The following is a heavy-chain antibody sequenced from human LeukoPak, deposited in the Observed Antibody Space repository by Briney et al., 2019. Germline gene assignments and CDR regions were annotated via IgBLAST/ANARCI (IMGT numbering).Heavy chain of an antibody. D-gene: IGHD5-12*01. Sequence: PGGSLRLSCAASGFTFSNAWMTWVRQAPGKGLEWVGRIKGKTEGGTKDYAAPVKGRFTISRDDSRNMLYLHMNSLKTEDTAVYYCAQASGYDRYWGQGTLVTVLS. CDR1: GFTFSNAW. CDR2: IKGKTEGGTK. J-gene: IGHJ4*02. V-gene: IGHV3-15*01. CDR3: AQASGYDRY.